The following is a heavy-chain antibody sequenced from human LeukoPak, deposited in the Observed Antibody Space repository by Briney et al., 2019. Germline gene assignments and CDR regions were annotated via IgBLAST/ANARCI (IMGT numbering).Heavy chain of an antibody. CDR2: INWNSGFI. D-gene: IGHD3-16*01. V-gene: IGHV3-9*01. CDR3: ASGGW. Sequence: GGSLRLSCAASGFKFDDYAMHWVRQSPGKGLEWVASINWNSGFIDYGDAVKGRVFISRDNAKNSMYLQMNSLRVEDTAVYYCASGGWWGQGTLVTVSS. CDR1: GFKFDDYA. J-gene: IGHJ4*02.